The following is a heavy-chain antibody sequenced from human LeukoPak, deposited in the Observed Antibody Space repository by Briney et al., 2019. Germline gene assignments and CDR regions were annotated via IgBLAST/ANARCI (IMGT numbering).Heavy chain of an antibody. V-gene: IGHV1-69*13. Sequence: GASVKVSCKASGGTFSSYAISWVRQAPGQGLEWMGGIIPIFGTANYAQKFQGRVTITADESTSTAYMELSSLRSEDTAVYYCAFADSYGYDFDYWGQGTLVTVPS. CDR2: IIPIFGTA. CDR3: AFADSYGYDFDY. D-gene: IGHD5-18*01. J-gene: IGHJ4*02. CDR1: GGTFSSYA.